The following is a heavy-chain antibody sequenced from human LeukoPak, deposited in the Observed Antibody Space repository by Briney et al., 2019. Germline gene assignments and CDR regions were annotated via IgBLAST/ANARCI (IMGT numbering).Heavy chain of an antibody. J-gene: IGHJ4*02. CDR1: GYFFTDCY. CDR2: INPNDGDT. D-gene: IGHD2-2*01. Sequence: ASVKVSCKASGYFFTDCYMHWVRQAPGQGFEWMGWINPNDGDTNYAQKFQGRVTMTRDTSISTAHMEVSRLRSDDTAVYYCARANFLYCSSSTCLFDYWGQGTLVTVSS. CDR3: ARANFLYCSSSTCLFDY. V-gene: IGHV1-2*02.